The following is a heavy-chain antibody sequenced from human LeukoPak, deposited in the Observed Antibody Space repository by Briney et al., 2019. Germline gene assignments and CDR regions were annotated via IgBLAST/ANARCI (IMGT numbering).Heavy chain of an antibody. CDR1: GYSISSGYY. CDR3: ARVAGGASSYYFDY. Sequence: SETLSLTCTVSGYSISSGYYWGWIRQPAGKGLEWIGRIYTSGSTNYNPSLKSRVTMSVDTSKNQFSLKLSSVTAADTAVYYCARVAGGASSYYFDYWGQGTLVTVSS. D-gene: IGHD3-10*01. V-gene: IGHV4-61*02. CDR2: IYTSGST. J-gene: IGHJ4*02.